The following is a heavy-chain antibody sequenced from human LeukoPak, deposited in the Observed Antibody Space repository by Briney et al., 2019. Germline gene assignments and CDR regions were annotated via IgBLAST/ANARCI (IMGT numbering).Heavy chain of an antibody. CDR3: TRVIVAVPGYFDYFDF. D-gene: IGHD6-19*01. CDR2: INEDGSNK. CDR1: GFSFSNHY. V-gene: IGHV3-7*01. J-gene: IGHJ4*02. Sequence: GGSLRLSCTASGFSFSNHYMRWIRQAPGKGLEWVANINEDGSNKWHLGSVKGRFTVSGDNARNSLYLQMNSLRVEDTAVYYCTRVIVAVPGYFDYFDFWGQGVLVTVSS.